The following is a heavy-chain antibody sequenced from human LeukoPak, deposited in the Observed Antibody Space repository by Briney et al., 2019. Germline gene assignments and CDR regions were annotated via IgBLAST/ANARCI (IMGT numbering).Heavy chain of an antibody. Sequence: PGGSLRLSCAASGYTFSISWMHWVRQGPGKGPVWVSRINSDGSRTRYADSVKGRFTISRDNAKNTLYLQMNSLRAEDTAVYYCARDRVYYDSSGSTDAFDIWGQGTMVTVSS. V-gene: IGHV3-74*01. CDR2: INSDGSRT. CDR1: GYTFSISW. CDR3: ARDRVYYDSSGSTDAFDI. J-gene: IGHJ3*02. D-gene: IGHD3-22*01.